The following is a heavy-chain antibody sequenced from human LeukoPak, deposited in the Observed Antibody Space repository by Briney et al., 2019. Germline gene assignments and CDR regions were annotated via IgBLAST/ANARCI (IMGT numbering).Heavy chain of an antibody. Sequence: PGGSLRLSCAASGFPFSSHAMSWVRQAPGKGLEWVSAISGSAGSTYYADSVKGRFTISRDNSKNTLYLQMNGLRAEDTAVYYCARGRLIRLESFFDLWGQGTLVTVSS. J-gene: IGHJ4*02. D-gene: IGHD2-21*01. CDR2: ISGSAGST. CDR1: GFPFSSHA. V-gene: IGHV3-23*01. CDR3: ARGRLIRLESFFDL.